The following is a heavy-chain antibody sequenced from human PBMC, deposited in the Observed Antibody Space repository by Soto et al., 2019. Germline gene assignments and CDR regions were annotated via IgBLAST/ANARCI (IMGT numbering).Heavy chain of an antibody. CDR3: ARVGHCTNGVCYTVTFDY. D-gene: IGHD2-8*01. V-gene: IGHV4-34*01. J-gene: IGHJ4*02. CDR2: INHSGST. Sequence: QVQLQQWGAGLLKPSETLSLTCAVYGGSFSGYYWSWIRQPPGKGLEWIGEINHSGSTNYNPSLTSRVTISVDTSKNQFSLNLSSVTAADTAVYYCARVGHCTNGVCYTVTFDYWGQVTLVTVSS. CDR1: GGSFSGYY.